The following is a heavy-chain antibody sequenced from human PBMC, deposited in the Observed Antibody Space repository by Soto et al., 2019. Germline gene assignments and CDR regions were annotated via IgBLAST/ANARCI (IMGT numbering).Heavy chain of an antibody. Sequence: QVQLQESGPGLVKPSQTLSLTCTVSGGSISSGGYYWSWIRQHPGKGLEWIGYIYYSGSTYYNPSLKSRVTISVDTSKNQFSLKLSSVTAADTAVYYCARDLALGGGDYPSYNWFDPWGQGTLVTVSS. J-gene: IGHJ5*02. CDR2: IYYSGST. CDR3: ARDLALGGGDYPSYNWFDP. V-gene: IGHV4-31*03. CDR1: GGSISSGGYY. D-gene: IGHD2-21*02.